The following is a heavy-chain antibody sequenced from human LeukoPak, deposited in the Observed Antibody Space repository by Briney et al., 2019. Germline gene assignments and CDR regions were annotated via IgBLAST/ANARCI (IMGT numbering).Heavy chain of an antibody. J-gene: IGHJ3*02. CDR1: GGTFSSYA. V-gene: IGHV1-69*04. D-gene: IGHD2-15*01. CDR2: IIPILGIA. Sequence: SVKVSCKASGGTFSSYAIRWVRQAPGQGLEWMGRIIPILGIANYAQKFQGRVTITADKSTSTAYMELSSLRSEDRAVYYCARSHLGDCSGGSCYHDAFDIWSQGTMVTVSS. CDR3: ARSHLGDCSGGSCYHDAFDI.